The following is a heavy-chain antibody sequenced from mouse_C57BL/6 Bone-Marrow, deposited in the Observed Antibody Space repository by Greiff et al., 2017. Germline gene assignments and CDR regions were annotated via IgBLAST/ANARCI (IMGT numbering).Heavy chain of an antibody. D-gene: IGHD1-1*01. V-gene: IGHV1-82*01. J-gene: IGHJ1*03. CDR1: GYAFSSSW. Sequence: VQLQESGPELVKPGASVKISCKASGYAFSSSWMNWVKQRPGKGLEWIGRIYPGDGDTNYNGEFKGKATLTADKSSSTAYMQISSLTSEDSAVYFCARAGSSYRYFDVWGTGTTVTVSS. CDR3: ARAGSSYRYFDV. CDR2: IYPGDGDT.